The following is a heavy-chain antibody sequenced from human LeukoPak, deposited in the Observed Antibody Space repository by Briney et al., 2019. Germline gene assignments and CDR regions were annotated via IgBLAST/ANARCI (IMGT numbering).Heavy chain of an antibody. CDR1: GGSISSHY. CDR2: IYTSGST. J-gene: IGHJ6*03. D-gene: IGHD6-6*01. V-gene: IGHV4-4*07. Sequence: SETLSLTCTVSGGSISSHYWSWIRQPPGKGLEWIGRIYTSGSTNYNPSLKSRVTMSVDTSKNQFSLKLSSVTAADTAVYYCARDGYSSSTYYYYYMDVWGKGTTVTVSS. CDR3: ARDGYSSSTYYYYYMDV.